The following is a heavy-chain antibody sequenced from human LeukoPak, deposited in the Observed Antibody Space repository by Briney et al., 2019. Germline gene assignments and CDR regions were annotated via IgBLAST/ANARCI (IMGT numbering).Heavy chain of an antibody. Sequence: ASVKVSCKASGGTFSSYAISWVRQAPGQGLEWMGGIIPIFGTANYAQKFQGRVTITADESTSTAYMELSSLRSEDTAVYYCASRDYYDSSGYPDTFDYWGQGTLVTVSS. D-gene: IGHD3-22*01. CDR2: IIPIFGTA. CDR3: ASRDYYDSSGYPDTFDY. J-gene: IGHJ4*02. CDR1: GGTFSSYA. V-gene: IGHV1-69*13.